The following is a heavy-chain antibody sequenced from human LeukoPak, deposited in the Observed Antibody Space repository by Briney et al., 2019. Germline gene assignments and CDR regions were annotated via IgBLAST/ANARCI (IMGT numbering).Heavy chain of an antibody. CDR3: SRGGAPAGYAYDV. CDR1: GFTFSNFD. D-gene: IGHD6-13*01. V-gene: IGHV3-13*01. Sequence: PRGSLRLSCATSGFTFSNFDLHWVRQAPGEGLEWVSAIGTAGDTYYPDSVKGRFTISRDNAKNSFYLQMNNLRVGDTAVYYCSRGGAPAGYAYDVWGHGTVVTVSS. CDR2: IGTAGDT. J-gene: IGHJ3*01.